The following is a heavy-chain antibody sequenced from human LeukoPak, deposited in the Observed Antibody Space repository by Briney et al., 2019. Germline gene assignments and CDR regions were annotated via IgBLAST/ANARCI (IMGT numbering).Heavy chain of an antibody. CDR1: GGSISSYY. Sequence: SETLSLTCTVSGGSISSYYWSWIRQPPGKGLEWIGRIYTSGSTNYNPSLKSRVTISVDTSKNQFSLKLSSVTAADTAVYYCASLDYSNSPDAFDIWGQGTMVTVSS. V-gene: IGHV4-4*08. D-gene: IGHD4-11*01. CDR2: IYTSGST. J-gene: IGHJ3*02. CDR3: ASLDYSNSPDAFDI.